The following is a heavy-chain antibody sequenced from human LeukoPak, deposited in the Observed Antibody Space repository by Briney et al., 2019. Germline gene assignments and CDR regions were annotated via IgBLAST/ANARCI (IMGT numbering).Heavy chain of an antibody. J-gene: IGHJ4*02. CDR1: RFIFSSYS. V-gene: IGHV3-48*02. D-gene: IGHD1-1*01. CDR2: ISRSSSFR. CDR3: ARDASNSLDY. Sequence: PGGSLRLSCAASRFIFSSYSTKWVSQAPGKGWEWVSYISRSSSFRYNADSVKGRFTISRDNAKNSLYLQMNSLRDEDTAVYYCARDASNSLDYWGQGTLVTVSS.